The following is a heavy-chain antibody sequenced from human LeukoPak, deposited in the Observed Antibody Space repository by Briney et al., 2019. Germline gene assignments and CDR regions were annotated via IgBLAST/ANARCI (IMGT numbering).Heavy chain of an antibody. CDR3: ARILGRGYYNLNYFDY. CDR1: GGTFISYA. CDR2: IIPIFGTA. J-gene: IGHJ4*02. V-gene: IGHV1-69*13. D-gene: IGHD3-9*01. Sequence: ASVKVSCKASGGTFISYAISWVRQAPGQGLEWMGGIIPIFGTANYAQKFQGRVTITADESTSTAYMELSSLRSEDTAVYYCARILGRGYYNLNYFDYWGQGTLVTVSS.